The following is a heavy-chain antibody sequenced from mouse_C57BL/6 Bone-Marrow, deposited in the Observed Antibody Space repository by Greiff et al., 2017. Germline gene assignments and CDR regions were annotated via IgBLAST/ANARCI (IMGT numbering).Heavy chain of an antibody. CDR2: ISYDGSN. D-gene: IGHD1-1*01. CDR3: ARVYYYGSIYAMDY. Sequence: EVKLMESGPGLVKPSQSLSLTCSVTGYSITSGYYWNWIRQFPGNKLEWMGYISYDGSNNYNPSLKNRISITRDTSKNQFFLKLNSVTTEDTATYYCARVYYYGSIYAMDYWGQGTSVTVSS. CDR1: GYSITSGYY. V-gene: IGHV3-6*01. J-gene: IGHJ4*01.